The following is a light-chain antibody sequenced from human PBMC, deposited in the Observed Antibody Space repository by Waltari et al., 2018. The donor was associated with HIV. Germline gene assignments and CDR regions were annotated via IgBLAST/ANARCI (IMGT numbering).Light chain of an antibody. CDR2: DAS. V-gene: IGKV3-11*01. Sequence: DIVLKQSQATLSLSPGERATLSCRASPSVSSYLAWYQQKPGQPPRLLIYDASNSATCIPARFSGSGSGTDVTLTISSLEPEEFAVYYCQQRSNWPPLTFGGGTKVEIK. J-gene: IGKJ4*01. CDR3: QQRSNWPPLT. CDR1: PSVSSY.